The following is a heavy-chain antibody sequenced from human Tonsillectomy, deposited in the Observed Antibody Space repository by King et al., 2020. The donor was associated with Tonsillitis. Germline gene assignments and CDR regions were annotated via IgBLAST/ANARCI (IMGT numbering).Heavy chain of an antibody. D-gene: IGHD3-10*01. V-gene: IGHV4-39*01. CDR2: LYYSGST. Sequence: QLQESGPGLVKPSETLSLTCTVSGGSISSRSSYWGWIRQPPGQGLEWIGSLYYSGSTNYNPSLKSRITILVDTSKNQFSLRLSSVTAADTAVYYCASKVLGRLWFGEFDYWGQGTLVTVSS. CDR3: ASKVLGRLWFGEFDY. CDR1: GGSISSRSSY. J-gene: IGHJ4*02.